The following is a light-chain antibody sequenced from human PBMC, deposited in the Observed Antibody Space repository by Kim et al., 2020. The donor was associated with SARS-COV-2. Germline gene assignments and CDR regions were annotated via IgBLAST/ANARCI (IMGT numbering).Light chain of an antibody. CDR1: QGISNY. V-gene: IGKV1-27*01. Sequence: DIQMTQSPSSLSASVGDGVTITCRASQGISNYVAWYQQKPGKVPKLLIYAASTLQSGVPSRFSGSGSGTDFTLTISSLQPEDVATYYCQKYSSAVTFGGGTKVDIK. CDR3: QKYSSAVT. CDR2: AAS. J-gene: IGKJ4*01.